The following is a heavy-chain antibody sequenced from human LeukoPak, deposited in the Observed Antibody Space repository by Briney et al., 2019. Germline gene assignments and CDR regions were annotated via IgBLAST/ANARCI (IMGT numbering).Heavy chain of an antibody. D-gene: IGHD6-25*01. J-gene: IGHJ4*02. CDR3: ARGDSSDFDY. Sequence: ASVKVSCKASGYTFTNYYMHWVRQAPGQGLEWIGIINPSGDSTNCAQKFQGRVTMTRDTSTSIVYMELSSLRSEDTAVYFCARGDSSDFDYWSQGTLVTVSS. CDR2: INPSGDST. CDR1: GYTFTNYY. V-gene: IGHV1-46*01.